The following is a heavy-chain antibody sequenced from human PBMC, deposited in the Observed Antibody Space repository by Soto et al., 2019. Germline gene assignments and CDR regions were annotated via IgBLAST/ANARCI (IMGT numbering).Heavy chain of an antibody. Sequence: EVQLVESGGGLVQPGRSLRLSCAASGFNFDDYAMHWVRQVPGKGLEWVSGINWNSVSIDYADSVKGRFTIYRDNAKKSLYLQMNSLRAEDTALYYCSKDLYSSINPRGGYFQHWGQGTLVTVSS. D-gene: IGHD6-13*01. V-gene: IGHV3-9*01. J-gene: IGHJ1*01. CDR3: SKDLYSSINPRGGYFQH. CDR2: INWNSVSI. CDR1: GFNFDDYA.